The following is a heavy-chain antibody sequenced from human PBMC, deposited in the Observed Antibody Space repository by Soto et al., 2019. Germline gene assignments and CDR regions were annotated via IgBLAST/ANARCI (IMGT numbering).Heavy chain of an antibody. Sequence: PSETLSLTCAVSGGSISSGGYSWSWIRQPPGKGLEWIGYIYYSGSTYYNPSLKSRVTISVDTSKNQFSLKLSSVTAADTAVYYCARDYNDFWSGHFDYWGQGALVTVSS. D-gene: IGHD3-3*01. CDR3: ARDYNDFWSGHFDY. CDR1: GGSISSGGYS. V-gene: IGHV4-31*11. CDR2: IYYSGST. J-gene: IGHJ4*02.